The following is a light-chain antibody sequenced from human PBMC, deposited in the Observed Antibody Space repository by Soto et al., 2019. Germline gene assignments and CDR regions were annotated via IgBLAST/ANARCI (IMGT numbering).Light chain of an antibody. J-gene: IGKJ1*01. CDR1: QSVSSSY. CDR2: GAS. V-gene: IGKV3-20*01. Sequence: EIVLTQSPGTLSLSPGERATLSCRASQSVSSSYLAWYQQKPGQAPRLLIYGASNRATGTPDRFSGSGSGTDFTLTISRLEPEDFAVYYCQQYGSWTFGQGTKVDIK. CDR3: QQYGSWT.